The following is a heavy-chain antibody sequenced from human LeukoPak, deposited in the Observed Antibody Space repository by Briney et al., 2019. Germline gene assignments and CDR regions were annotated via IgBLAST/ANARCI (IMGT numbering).Heavy chain of an antibody. D-gene: IGHD2-15*01. Sequence: PSETLSLTCGVDGGSFSGYYWNWIRQPPGKGLEWIGEINHSGSTNYNPSLKSRVTISVDTSKNQFSLKLSSVTAADTAVYYCARWGRVAATRYYYYYMDVWGKGTTVTVSS. CDR2: INHSGST. V-gene: IGHV4-34*01. J-gene: IGHJ6*03. CDR3: ARWGRVAATRYYYYYMDV. CDR1: GGSFSGYY.